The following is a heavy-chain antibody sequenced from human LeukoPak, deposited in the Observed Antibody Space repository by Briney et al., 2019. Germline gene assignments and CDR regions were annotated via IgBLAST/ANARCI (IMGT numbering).Heavy chain of an antibody. J-gene: IGHJ3*02. CDR1: GFTFSSYA. V-gene: IGHV3-23*01. CDR2: ISGSGGST. Sequence: GGSLRLSCAASGFTFSSYAMSWVRQAPGKGLEWVSAISGSGGSTYYADSVKGRFTISRDNSKNTLYLQMNSLRAEDTAVYYCAKDRPLRYFDWIRARGDAFDIWGQGTMVTVSS. CDR3: AKDRPLRYFDWIRARGDAFDI. D-gene: IGHD3-9*01.